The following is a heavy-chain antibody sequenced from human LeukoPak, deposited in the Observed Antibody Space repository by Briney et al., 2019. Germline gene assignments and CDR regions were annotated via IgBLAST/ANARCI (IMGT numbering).Heavy chain of an antibody. CDR2: INHSGST. D-gene: IGHD3-22*01. CDR3: ARVTVVYYDSSGYFTLSHYYYYGMDV. V-gene: IGHV4-34*01. Sequence: PSGTLSLTCAVYGGSFSGYYWSWIRQPPGKGLEWIGEINHSGSTNYNPALKSRVTISVDTSKNQLSLKLSSVTAADTAVYYCARVTVVYYDSSGYFTLSHYYYYGMDVWGQGTTVTVSS. J-gene: IGHJ6*02. CDR1: GGSFSGYY.